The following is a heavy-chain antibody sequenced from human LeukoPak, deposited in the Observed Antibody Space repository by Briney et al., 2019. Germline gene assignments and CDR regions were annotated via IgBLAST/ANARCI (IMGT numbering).Heavy chain of an antibody. Sequence: GGSLRLSCAASGFTFSSSSMSWVRQAPGKGLEWASVISGSGGSTDYADSVKGRFTISRDNSKNTLYLQMYSLRAEDTAVYYCAKGSGWYVWGQGTLVTVSS. CDR3: AKGSGWYV. CDR1: GFTFSSSS. V-gene: IGHV3-23*01. CDR2: ISGSGGST. D-gene: IGHD6-19*01. J-gene: IGHJ4*02.